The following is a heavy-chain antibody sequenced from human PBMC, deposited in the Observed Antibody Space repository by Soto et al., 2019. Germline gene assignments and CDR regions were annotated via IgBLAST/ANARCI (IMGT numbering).Heavy chain of an antibody. CDR3: ARDLGYCTNGVCYYDAFDI. CDR2: INPSGGST. D-gene: IGHD2-8*01. CDR1: GYTFTSYY. J-gene: IGHJ3*02. V-gene: IGHV1-46*01. Sequence: ASVKVSCKASGYTFTSYYMHWVRQAPGQGLEWIGIINPSGGSTSYAQKLQGRVTMTRDTSTSTVYMELSSLRSEDTAVYYCARDLGYCTNGVCYYDAFDIWGRGTMVTVSS.